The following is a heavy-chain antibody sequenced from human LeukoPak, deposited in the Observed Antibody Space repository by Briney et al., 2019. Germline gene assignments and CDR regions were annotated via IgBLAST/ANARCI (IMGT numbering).Heavy chain of an antibody. D-gene: IGHD3-10*01. V-gene: IGHV4-39*07. Sequence: SETLSLTCTVSGGSISSSSYYWGWIRQPPGKGLEWIGSIYYSGSTYYNPSLMSRVTISVDTSKNQFSLKLSSVTAADTAVYYCAREYYGSGSYYNVYFDYWGQGTLVTVSS. CDR3: AREYYGSGSYYNVYFDY. CDR2: IYYSGST. CDR1: GGSISSSSYY. J-gene: IGHJ4*02.